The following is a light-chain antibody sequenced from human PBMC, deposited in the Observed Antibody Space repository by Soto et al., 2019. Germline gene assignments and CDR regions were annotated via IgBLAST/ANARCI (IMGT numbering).Light chain of an antibody. V-gene: IGKV1D-12*01. CDR1: QAINRW. J-gene: IGKJ4*01. CDR3: LQASKFPLT. CDR2: TAS. Sequence: DIQMTQSPSSVSASVGDRVTITCRASQAINRWLAWYQQKPGKAPRLLIYTASTLQSGVPSRFSGRGSGTDFTLTISSLQPEDFATYYCLQASKFPLTFGGGTKVEIK.